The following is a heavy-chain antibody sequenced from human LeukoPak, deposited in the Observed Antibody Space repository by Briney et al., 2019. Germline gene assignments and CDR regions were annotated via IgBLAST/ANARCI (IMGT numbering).Heavy chain of an antibody. CDR2: IYYSGSI. CDR1: GGSISSGGYY. J-gene: IGHJ4*02. Sequence: SETLSLTCTVSGGSISSGGYYWSWIRQHPGKGLEWIGYIYYSGSIYYNPSLKSRVTISVDTSKNQFSLKLSSVTAADTAVYYCARGRLEWFGELLLWTTFDYWGQGTLVTVSS. V-gene: IGHV4-31*03. D-gene: IGHD3-10*01. CDR3: ARGRLEWFGELLLWTTFDY.